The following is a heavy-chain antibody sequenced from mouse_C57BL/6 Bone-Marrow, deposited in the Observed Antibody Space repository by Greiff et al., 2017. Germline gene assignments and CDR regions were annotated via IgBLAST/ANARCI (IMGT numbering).Heavy chain of an antibody. Sequence: VQLQQSGAELMKPGASVKLSCKATGYTFTGYWIEWVKQRPGHGLEWIGEILPGSGSTNYNEKVKGKATFTAETSSNTAYMQLSILTTEDSSIYYCAREYYGSSYPHWYFDVWGTGTTVTVSS. CDR1: GYTFTGYW. V-gene: IGHV1-9*01. CDR3: AREYYGSSYPHWYFDV. D-gene: IGHD1-1*01. CDR2: ILPGSGST. J-gene: IGHJ1*03.